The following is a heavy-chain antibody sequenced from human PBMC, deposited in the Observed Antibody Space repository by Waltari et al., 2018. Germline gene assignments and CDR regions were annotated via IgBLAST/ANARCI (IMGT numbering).Heavy chain of an antibody. CDR1: GGSISSHY. J-gene: IGHJ4*02. V-gene: IGHV4-59*11. CDR3: ARGIVLPYATDS. D-gene: IGHD3-9*01. Sequence: QVQLQESGPGLVKPSETLSLTCTVSGGSISSHYWSWIRQPPGKGLEWIGYIYYSGSTNYNPSLKSRVTISVDTSKNQFSLKLSSVTAADTAVYYCARGIVLPYATDSWGQGTLVTVSS. CDR2: IYYSGST.